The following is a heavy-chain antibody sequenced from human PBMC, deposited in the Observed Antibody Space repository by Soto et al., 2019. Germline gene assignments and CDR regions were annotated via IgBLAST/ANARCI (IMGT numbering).Heavy chain of an antibody. CDR1: GFTFSNAW. CDR2: IKSKTDGGTT. J-gene: IGHJ4*02. D-gene: IGHD5-18*01. CDR3: TTEGQGYGILKSFDY. V-gene: IGHV3-15*07. Sequence: EVQLVESGGGLVKPGGSLRLSCAASGFTFSNAWMNWVRQAPGKGLEWVGRIKSKTDGGTTDYAAPVKDRFTISRDDSKNTLYLQMDSLKTEDTAVYYCTTEGQGYGILKSFDYWGQGTLVTVSS.